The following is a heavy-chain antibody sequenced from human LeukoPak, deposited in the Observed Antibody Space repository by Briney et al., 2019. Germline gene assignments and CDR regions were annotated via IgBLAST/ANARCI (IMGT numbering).Heavy chain of an antibody. J-gene: IGHJ4*02. CDR3: ATLGAYYYDSSGYYLLDY. V-gene: IGHV1-2*06. CDR1: GYTFTGYY. Sequence: ASVKVSCKASGYTFTGYYMHWVRQAPGQGLEWMGRINPNSGGTNYAQEFQGRVTMTRDTSISTAYMELSRLRSDDTAVYYCATLGAYYYDSSGYYLLDYWGQGTLVTVSS. CDR2: INPNSGGT. D-gene: IGHD3-22*01.